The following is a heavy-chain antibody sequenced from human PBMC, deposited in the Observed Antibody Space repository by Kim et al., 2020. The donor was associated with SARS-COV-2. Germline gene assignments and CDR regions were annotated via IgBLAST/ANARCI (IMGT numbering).Heavy chain of an antibody. D-gene: IGHD7-27*01. CDR2: T. J-gene: IGHJ6*02. Sequence: TYYPGPTKGRFTISREDAKNSLYLQRNSLRAGDTAVYYCARKRFLGGMDVWGQGTTVTVSS. CDR3: ARKRFLGGMDV. V-gene: IGHV3-13*01.